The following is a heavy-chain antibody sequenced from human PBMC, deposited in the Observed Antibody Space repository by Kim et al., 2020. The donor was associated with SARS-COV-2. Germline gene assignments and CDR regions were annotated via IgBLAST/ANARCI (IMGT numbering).Heavy chain of an antibody. CDR3: ARDRPGIAAAGTPLGWFDP. V-gene: IGHV4-59*01. D-gene: IGHD6-13*01. J-gene: IGHJ5*02. CDR2: IYYSGST. Sequence: SETLSPTCTVSGGSISSYYWSWIRQPPGKGLEWIGYIYYSGSTNYNPSLKSRVTISVDTSKNQFSLKLSSVTAADTAVYYCARDRPGIAAAGTPLGWFDPWGQGTLVTVSS. CDR1: GGSISSYY.